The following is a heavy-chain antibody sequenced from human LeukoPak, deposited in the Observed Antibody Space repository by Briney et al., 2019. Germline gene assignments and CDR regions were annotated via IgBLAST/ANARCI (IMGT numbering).Heavy chain of an antibody. D-gene: IGHD3-10*01. V-gene: IGHV3-23*01. CDR1: GFTFSSYA. J-gene: IGHJ4*02. CDR2: ISGSGGST. CDR3: AKASGVATVAAGHVDF. Sequence: GGSLRLSCAASGFTFSSYAMSWVRQAPGKGLEWVSGISGSGGSTYYADSVKGRFTISRDNSKNALYLQMNSLRAEDTAVYYCAKASGVATVAAGHVDFWGQGTLVTVSS.